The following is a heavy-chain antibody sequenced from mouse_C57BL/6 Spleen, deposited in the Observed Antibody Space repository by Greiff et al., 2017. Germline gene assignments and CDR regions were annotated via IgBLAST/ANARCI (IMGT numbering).Heavy chain of an antibody. CDR1: GYTFTSYW. CDR2: IDPSDSYT. D-gene: IGHD3-2*02. CDR3: AQLRLRPY. Sequence: QVQLQQPGAELVRPGTSVKLSCKASGYTFTSYWMHWVKQRPGQGLEWIGVIDPSDSYTNYNQKFKGKATLTVDTSSSTAYMQLSSLTSEDSAVYYCAQLRLRPYWGQGTLVTVSA. V-gene: IGHV1-59*01. J-gene: IGHJ3*01.